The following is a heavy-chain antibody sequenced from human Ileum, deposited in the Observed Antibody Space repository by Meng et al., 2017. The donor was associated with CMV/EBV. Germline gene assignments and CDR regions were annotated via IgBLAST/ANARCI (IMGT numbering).Heavy chain of an antibody. CDR3: ARDKNYYGSGTTTWDNWFDP. J-gene: IGHJ5*02. V-gene: IGHV1-2*02. CDR1: GYTFTGYY. CDR2: INPNSGGT. D-gene: IGHD3-10*01. Sequence: ASVKVSCKASGYTFTGYYMHWVRQAPGQGLEWMGWINPNSGGTNYAQKFQGRVTMTRDTSISTAYMELSRLRSDDTAVYYCARDKNYYGSGTTTWDNWFDPWGQGTLVT.